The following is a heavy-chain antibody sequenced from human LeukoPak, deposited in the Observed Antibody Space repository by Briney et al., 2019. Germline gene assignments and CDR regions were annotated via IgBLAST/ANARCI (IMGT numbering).Heavy chain of an antibody. V-gene: IGHV1-2*04. J-gene: IGHJ6*02. CDR2: INPNSGGT. CDR3: ARVYSSGWYKPYGMDV. Sequence: ASVKVSCKASGYIFTDYHMHWVRQAPGQGLEWMGWINPNSGGTNYAQKFQGWVTMTRDTSISTAYMELSRLRSDDTAVYYCARVYSSGWYKPYGMDVWGQGTTVTVSS. D-gene: IGHD6-19*01. CDR1: GYIFTDYH.